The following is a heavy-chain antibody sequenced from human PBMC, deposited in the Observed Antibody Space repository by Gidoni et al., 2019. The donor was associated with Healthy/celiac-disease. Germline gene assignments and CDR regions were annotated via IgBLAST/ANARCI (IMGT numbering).Heavy chain of an antibody. Sequence: QVQLVESGGGVVQPGRSLRLSCAASGFTFSSYAMHWVRQAPGKGLEWVAVISYDGSNKYYADSVKGRFTISRDNSKNTLYLQMNSLRAEDTAVYYCARERKGGRWFDPWGQGTLVTVSS. D-gene: IGHD3-16*01. CDR2: ISYDGSNK. J-gene: IGHJ5*02. V-gene: IGHV3-30-3*01. CDR1: GFTFSSYA. CDR3: ARERKGGRWFDP.